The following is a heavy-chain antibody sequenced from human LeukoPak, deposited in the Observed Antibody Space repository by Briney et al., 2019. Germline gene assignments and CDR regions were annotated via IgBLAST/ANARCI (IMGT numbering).Heavy chain of an antibody. V-gene: IGHV4-39*01. Sequence: SETLSLTCTVSGGSISSSTYYWAWIRQPPGKGLEWIATIHHSGSTYYKPSLRSGVTISVDTSRNQFSLKLSSVTVADTAVYYCARLGGYYDPPGYWGQGALVTVSS. CDR1: GGSISSSTYY. CDR2: IHHSGST. J-gene: IGHJ4*02. CDR3: ARLGGYYDPPGY. D-gene: IGHD3-22*01.